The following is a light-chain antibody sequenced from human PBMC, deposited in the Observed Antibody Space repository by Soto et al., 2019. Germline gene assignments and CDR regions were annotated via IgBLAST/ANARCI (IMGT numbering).Light chain of an antibody. Sequence: EIVMTQSPATLSVSPGERATLSCRASQSVSSSLAWYQQKPGQAPRLLIYGASTSATGIPARFSGSGSETEFTLTISSLQSEDSAVYYCQQYNHWWTFGQGTKVEIK. CDR3: QQYNHWWT. V-gene: IGKV3-15*01. CDR1: QSVSSS. J-gene: IGKJ1*01. CDR2: GAS.